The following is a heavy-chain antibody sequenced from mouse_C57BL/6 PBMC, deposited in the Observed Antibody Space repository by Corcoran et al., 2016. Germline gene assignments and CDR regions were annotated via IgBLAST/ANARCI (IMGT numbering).Heavy chain of an antibody. CDR1: GFNIKDYY. CDR3: ARWGITTVVGYAMDY. V-gene: IGHV14-2*01. CDR2: IDPEDGET. J-gene: IGHJ4*01. Sequence: EVQLQQSGAELVKPGASFQLSCTASGFNIKDYYMHWVKQRTEQGLEWIGRIDPEDGETKYAPKFQGKATITADTYSNTAYLQFSSLTSEDTAVYYCARWGITTVVGYAMDYWGQGTSVTVSS. D-gene: IGHD1-1*01.